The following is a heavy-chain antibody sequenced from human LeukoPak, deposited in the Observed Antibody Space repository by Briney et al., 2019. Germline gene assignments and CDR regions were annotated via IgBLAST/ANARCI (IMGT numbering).Heavy chain of an antibody. J-gene: IGHJ3*02. Sequence: GASVKVSCKASGYTFTGYYMHWVRQAPGQGLEWMGWINPNSGGTNYAQKFQGRVTMTRDTSISTACMELSRLRSDDTAVYYCACHRDYYGSGSYLAFDIWGQGTMVTVSS. CDR2: INPNSGGT. CDR1: GYTFTGYY. D-gene: IGHD3-10*01. CDR3: ACHRDYYGSGSYLAFDI. V-gene: IGHV1-2*02.